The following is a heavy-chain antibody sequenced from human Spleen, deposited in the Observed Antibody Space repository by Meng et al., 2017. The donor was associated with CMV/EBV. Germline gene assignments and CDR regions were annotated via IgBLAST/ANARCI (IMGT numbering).Heavy chain of an antibody. D-gene: IGHD6-19*01. CDR2: SNPNSGGT. CDR1: CDTSTGYY. CDR3: AREGGAGAGPRRNWFDP. J-gene: IGHJ5*02. V-gene: IGHV1-2*02. Sequence: ASVQVSCYASCDTSTGYYIPWVRQAPGQGLVWMGWSNPNSGGTKYAQEFQGRVTMTRDTSISTAYMQLSRLRSDDTAVYYCAREGGAGAGPRRNWFDPWGQGTLVTVSS.